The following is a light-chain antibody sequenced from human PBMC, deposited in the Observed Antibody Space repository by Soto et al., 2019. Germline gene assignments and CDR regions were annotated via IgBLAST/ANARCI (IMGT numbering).Light chain of an antibody. CDR1: SSDVGGYNF. Sequence: QSVLTQPASVSGSPGQSITISCTGTSSDVGGYNFVSWYQQHPDNAPKLVIFEVSNRPSGVSHRFSGSKSGNTASLTISGLQPEDEADFYCSSYRRSNTYVFGTGTKLTVL. J-gene: IGLJ1*01. CDR3: SSYRRSNTYV. CDR2: EVS. V-gene: IGLV2-14*01.